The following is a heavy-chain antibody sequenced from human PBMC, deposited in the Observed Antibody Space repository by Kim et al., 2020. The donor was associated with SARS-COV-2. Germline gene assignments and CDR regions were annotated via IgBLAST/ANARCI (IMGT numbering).Heavy chain of an antibody. J-gene: IGHJ3*02. CDR2: IYNSGSA. Sequence: SETLSLTCTVSGGSISSGNYYWSWIRQHPGKGLEWIGYIYNSGSAYYNPSLKSRVTISVDTSKNQFSLKLNSVTAADTAVYYCARDWGGGSGSYYGALDIWGQGTMVTVSS. D-gene: IGHD3-10*01. CDR1: GGSISSGNYY. V-gene: IGHV4-31*03. CDR3: ARDWGGGSGSYYGALDI.